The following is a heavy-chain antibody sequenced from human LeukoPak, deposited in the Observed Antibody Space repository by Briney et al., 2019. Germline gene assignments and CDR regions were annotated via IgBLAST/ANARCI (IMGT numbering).Heavy chain of an antibody. CDR1: GFAFSDYS. J-gene: IGHJ4*02. CDR2: ITSDSHYI. CDR3: ASGGATVWGY. D-gene: IGHD3-16*01. V-gene: IGHV3-21*01. Sequence: GGSLRLSCAASGFAFSDYSMNWVRQASGKGLEWIAAITSDSHYIYYADSMRGRFTISRDNAENSVYLQMNGLRADDTAVYYCASGGATVWGYWGQGAQVIVSS.